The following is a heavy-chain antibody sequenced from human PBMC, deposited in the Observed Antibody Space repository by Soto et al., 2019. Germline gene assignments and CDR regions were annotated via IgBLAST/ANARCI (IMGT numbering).Heavy chain of an antibody. CDR3: ALDRYTLNLYYFDY. V-gene: IGHV1-69*13. J-gene: IGHJ4*02. CDR1: GGTFSSYA. D-gene: IGHD5-18*01. CDR2: IIPIFGTP. Sequence: EASVKVSCKASGGTFSSYAISWVRQAPRQGLEWLGGIIPIFGTPNYAQKFRGRVTITADESTSTAYMELSSLRSEDTAVYYCALDRYTLNLYYFDYWGQGTRVTVSS.